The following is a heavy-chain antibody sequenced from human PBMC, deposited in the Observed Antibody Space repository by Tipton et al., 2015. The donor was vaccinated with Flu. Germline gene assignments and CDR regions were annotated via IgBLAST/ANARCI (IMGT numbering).Heavy chain of an antibody. CDR2: INHSGST. V-gene: IGHV4-34*01. J-gene: IGHJ4*02. CDR3: ARDLRD. Sequence: AGLVKPSETLSLTCAVYGGSFSGYYWSWIRQPPGKGLEWIGEINHSGSTNYNPSLKSRVTISVDTSKNQFSLKLSSVTAADTAVYYCARDLRDWGQGTLVTVSS. CDR1: GGSFSGYY.